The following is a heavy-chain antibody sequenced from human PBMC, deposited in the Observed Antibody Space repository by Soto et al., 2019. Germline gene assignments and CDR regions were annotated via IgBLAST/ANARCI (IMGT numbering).Heavy chain of an antibody. Sequence: GASVKVCCKASGGTFSSYAISWVRQAPGQGLEWMVGIIPIFGTANYAQKFQGRVTITADESTSTAYMELSSLRSGDTAVYYCARDGFFGVVIISDYYYYGMDVWGPGTTVTVSS. CDR2: IIPIFGTA. V-gene: IGHV1-69*13. CDR1: GGTFSSYA. D-gene: IGHD3-3*01. J-gene: IGHJ6*02. CDR3: ARDGFFGVVIISDYYYYGMDV.